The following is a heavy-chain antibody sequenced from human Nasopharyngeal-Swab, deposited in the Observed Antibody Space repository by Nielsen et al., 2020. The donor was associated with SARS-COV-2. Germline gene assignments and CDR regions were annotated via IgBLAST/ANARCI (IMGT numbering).Heavy chain of an antibody. CDR3: TRVPGFGTYYYYYMDV. CDR2: IRSKAYGGTT. V-gene: IGHV3-49*03. Sequence: GGSLRLSCTASGFTFGDYAMSWFRQAPGKGLEWVGFIRSKAYGGTTEYAASVEGRFTISRDDSKSIAYLQMNSLKTEDTAVYYCTRVPGFGTYYYYYMDVWGKGTTVTVSS. D-gene: IGHD1-1*01. CDR1: GFTFGDYA. J-gene: IGHJ6*03.